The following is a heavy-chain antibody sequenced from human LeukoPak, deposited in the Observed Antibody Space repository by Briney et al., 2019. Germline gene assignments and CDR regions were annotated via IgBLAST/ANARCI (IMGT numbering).Heavy chain of an antibody. CDR1: GFTFSSYS. CDR3: ARGRVSSSTWYSTYYYFFYMDF. Sequence: GGSLRLSCAASGFTFSSYSMNWVRQAPGKGLEWVSSISSSSSYIYYADSVKGRFTISRDNAKNSLYLQMNSLRAEDTAVYYCARGRVSSSTWYSTYYYFFYMDFWGKGTTVTASS. J-gene: IGHJ6*03. CDR2: ISSSSSYI. D-gene: IGHD4-11*01. V-gene: IGHV3-21*01.